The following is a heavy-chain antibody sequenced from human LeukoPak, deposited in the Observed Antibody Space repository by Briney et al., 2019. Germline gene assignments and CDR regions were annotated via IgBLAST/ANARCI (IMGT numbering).Heavy chain of an antibody. CDR1: GGSFSGYY. J-gene: IGHJ6*03. CDR2: INHSGST. CDR3: ARLRGDSILYYYYYMDV. Sequence: SETLSLTCAVYGGSFSGYYWSWIRQPPGKGLEWIGEINHSGSTNYNPSLKSRVTISVDTSKNQFSLKLSSVTAADTAVYYCARLRGDSILYYYYYMDVWGKGTTVTVSS. D-gene: IGHD2-21*02. V-gene: IGHV4-34*01.